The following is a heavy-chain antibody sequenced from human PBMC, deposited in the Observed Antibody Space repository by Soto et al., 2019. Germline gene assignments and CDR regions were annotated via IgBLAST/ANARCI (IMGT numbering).Heavy chain of an antibody. Sequence: PGGSLRLSCAASGFIFSDYGMQWVRQAPGKGLEWMAIISSDGSDKYYADSVKGRFTISRDNSKNTLYLQMNSLRAEDTAVYYCAKNHLPQSYYDLPWFDPWGQGTLVTVSS. J-gene: IGHJ5*02. CDR2: ISSDGSDK. D-gene: IGHD3-3*01. CDR3: AKNHLPQSYYDLPWFDP. CDR1: GFIFSDYG. V-gene: IGHV3-30*18.